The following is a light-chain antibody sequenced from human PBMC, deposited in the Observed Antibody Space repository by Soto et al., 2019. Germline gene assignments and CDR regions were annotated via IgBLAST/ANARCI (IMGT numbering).Light chain of an antibody. CDR2: GAS. V-gene: IGKV3-20*01. CDR3: QQYGSSPPYT. CDR1: QSVSSSY. Sequence: EIVLTQSPGTLSLSPGERATLSFRASQSVSSSYLAWYQQKPGQAPRLLIYGASSRATGIPDRFSGSGSGTAFTLTISRLEPEDLAVYYCQQYGSSPPYTFGQGTKLEIK. J-gene: IGKJ2*01.